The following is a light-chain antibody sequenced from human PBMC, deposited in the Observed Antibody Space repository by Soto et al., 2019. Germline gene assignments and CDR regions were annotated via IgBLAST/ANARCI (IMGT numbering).Light chain of an antibody. CDR3: QQYGSAPRT. CDR1: QSVTSSF. V-gene: IGKV3-20*01. Sequence: IVLAQSPGTLSLSPGERATLSCRASQSVTSSFLSWYQQKPGQAPRLLIYGASGRATGIPDRFSGSGSGTDFTLTISSLEPEDFAVYYCQQYGSAPRTFGQGPKLDIK. CDR2: GAS. J-gene: IGKJ1*01.